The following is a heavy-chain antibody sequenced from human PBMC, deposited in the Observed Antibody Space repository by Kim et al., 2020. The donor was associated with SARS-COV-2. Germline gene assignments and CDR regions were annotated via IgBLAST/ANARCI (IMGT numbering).Heavy chain of an antibody. Sequence: DSVKGRFTISRDNSKNTLYLQMNSLRAEDTAVYYCAKDLDYGGKPSHMDVWGKGTTVTVSS. J-gene: IGHJ6*03. D-gene: IGHD4-17*01. V-gene: IGHV3-23*01. CDR3: AKDLDYGGKPSHMDV.